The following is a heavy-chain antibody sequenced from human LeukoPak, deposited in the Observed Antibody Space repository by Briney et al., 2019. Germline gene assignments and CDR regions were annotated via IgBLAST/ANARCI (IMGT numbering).Heavy chain of an antibody. CDR1: GGSISSGGYY. J-gene: IGHJ4*02. D-gene: IGHD4-17*01. Sequence: SETLSLTRTVSGGSISSGGYYWSWIRQHPGKGLEWIGYIYYSGSTYYNPSLKSRVTISVDTSKNQFSLKLSSVTAADTAVYYCARLDYGEGGVFDYWGQGTLVTVSS. CDR2: IYYSGST. CDR3: ARLDYGEGGVFDY. V-gene: IGHV4-31*03.